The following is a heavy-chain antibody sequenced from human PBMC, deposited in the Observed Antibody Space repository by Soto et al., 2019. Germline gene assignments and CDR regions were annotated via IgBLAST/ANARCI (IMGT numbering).Heavy chain of an antibody. CDR1: GFTFDEYG. CDR2: ISYDGSNK. V-gene: IGHV3-30*18. D-gene: IGHD3-16*02. Sequence: PGGSLRLSCAASGFTFDEYGMTWVRQAPGKGLEWVAVISYDGSNKYYADSVKGRFTISRDNSKNTLYLQMNSLRAEDTAVYYCAKGGLSTHYYYYMDVWGKGTTVTVSS. J-gene: IGHJ6*03. CDR3: AKGGLSTHYYYYMDV.